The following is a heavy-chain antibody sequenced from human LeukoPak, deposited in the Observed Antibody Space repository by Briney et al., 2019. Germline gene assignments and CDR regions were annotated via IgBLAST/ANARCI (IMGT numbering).Heavy chain of an antibody. V-gene: IGHV3-33*01. CDR3: ARDGGDKFDY. CDR1: GFTVSSYG. D-gene: IGHD2-21*02. CDR2: IWYDGSNK. Sequence: GGSLRLACAAAGFTVSSYGVRWVSQAAGGGRGWVAVIWYDGSNKYHADSVKGRFTISRDNSKNTLYLQMNILRAEDTAVYYCARDGGDKFDYWGQGTLVTVSS. J-gene: IGHJ4*02.